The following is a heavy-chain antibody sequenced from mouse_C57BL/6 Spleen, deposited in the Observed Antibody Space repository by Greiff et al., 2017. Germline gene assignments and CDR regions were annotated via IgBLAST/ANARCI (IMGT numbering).Heavy chain of an antibody. Sequence: VQLQQPGAELVMPGASVKLSCKASGYTFTSYWMHWVKQRPGQGLEWIGEIDPSASYTNYNQKFKGKFTLSVDKSSSTSYMQLSSLTSEDSAVYYCASPGGYTGYFDDWGTGTTVTVSS. V-gene: IGHV1-69*01. CDR3: ASPGGYTGYFDD. J-gene: IGHJ1*03. CDR1: GYTFTSYW. D-gene: IGHD2-2*01. CDR2: IDPSASYT.